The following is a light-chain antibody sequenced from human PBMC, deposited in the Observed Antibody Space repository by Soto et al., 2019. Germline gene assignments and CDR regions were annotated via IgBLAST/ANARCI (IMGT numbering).Light chain of an antibody. CDR1: SSDVGGYNY. CDR2: DVS. J-gene: IGLJ1*01. CDR3: CSYAGSYTFSV. V-gene: IGLV2-11*01. Sequence: QSVLTQPRSVSGSPGQSVTISCTGTSSDVGGYNYVSWYQQHPGKAPKLMFYDVSKRPSGVPDRFSGSKSGNTASLTISGLQAEDEADYYCCSYAGSYTFSVFGTGTKLTVL.